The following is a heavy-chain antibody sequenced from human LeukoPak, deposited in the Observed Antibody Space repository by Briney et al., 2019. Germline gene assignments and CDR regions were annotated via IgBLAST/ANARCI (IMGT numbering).Heavy chain of an antibody. D-gene: IGHD3-10*01. V-gene: IGHV4-39*01. CDR3: ARYGSGRYERAFDI. CDR2: IYYSGST. J-gene: IGHJ3*02. CDR1: GGSISSSSYY. Sequence: SETLSLTCTVSGGSISSSSYYWGWIRQPPGKGLEWIGSIYYSGSTYYNPSLKSRVTISVDTSKDQFSLKLSSVTAADTAVYYCARYGSGRYERAFDIWGQGTMVTVSS.